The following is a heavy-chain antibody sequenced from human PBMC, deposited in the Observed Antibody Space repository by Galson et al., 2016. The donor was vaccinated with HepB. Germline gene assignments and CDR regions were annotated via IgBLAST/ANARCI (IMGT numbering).Heavy chain of an antibody. V-gene: IGHV4-31*03. CDR3: ARLVGGGAGWFDP. J-gene: IGHJ5*02. CDR1: GDAISSGRYY. D-gene: IGHD2-21*01. CDR2: IYYSGST. Sequence: TLSLTCTVSGDAISSGRYYWSWIRQHPGKGLEWIGYIYYSGSTYYNPSLESRVTMSVDTSNNQFSLKVTSVTAADTAVYYCARLVGGGAGWFDPWGQGTLVTVSS.